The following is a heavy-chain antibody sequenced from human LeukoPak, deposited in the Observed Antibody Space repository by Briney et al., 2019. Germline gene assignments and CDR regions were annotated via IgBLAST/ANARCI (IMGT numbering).Heavy chain of an antibody. D-gene: IGHD3-22*01. CDR1: GGSISSYY. CDR3: ARGYYDSSGYSLPFDY. V-gene: IGHV4-59*01. Sequence: PSETLSLTCTVSGGSISSYYWSWIRQPPGKGLEWIGYIYYSGSTNYNPSLESRVTISVDTSKNQFSLKLSSVTAADTAVYYCARGYYDSSGYSLPFDYWGQGTLVTVSS. CDR2: IYYSGST. J-gene: IGHJ4*02.